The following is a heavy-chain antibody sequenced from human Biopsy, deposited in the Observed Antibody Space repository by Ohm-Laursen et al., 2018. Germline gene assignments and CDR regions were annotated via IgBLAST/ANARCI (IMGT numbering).Heavy chain of an antibody. Sequence: ASVKVSCKATGGTFIGFDINWVRQVPGQGLEWMGWMNPDSGRSNWAEKFQGRLSMTRITSVSTAFMELTSLRSEDTAVYYCALGGVMGEQKVYAKSGMDVWGQGTTVTVSS. V-gene: IGHV1-8*01. CDR1: GGTFIGFD. CDR3: ALGGVMGEQKVYAKSGMDV. J-gene: IGHJ6*01. D-gene: IGHD2-8*01. CDR2: MNPDSGRS.